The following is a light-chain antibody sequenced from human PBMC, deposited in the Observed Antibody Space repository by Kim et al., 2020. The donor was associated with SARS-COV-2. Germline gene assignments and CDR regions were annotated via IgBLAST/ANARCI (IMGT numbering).Light chain of an antibody. J-gene: IGLJ1*01. CDR3: SSYTNANTRL. CDR2: DVS. Sequence: GQSITISFTGTSRDIGAFNYVSWFQQHPGKAPKLLIYDVSQRPSGIANRFSGSTSGYTASLTISGLQAEDEADYYCSSYTNANTRLFGPGTKVTVL. V-gene: IGLV2-14*03. CDR1: SRDIGAFNY.